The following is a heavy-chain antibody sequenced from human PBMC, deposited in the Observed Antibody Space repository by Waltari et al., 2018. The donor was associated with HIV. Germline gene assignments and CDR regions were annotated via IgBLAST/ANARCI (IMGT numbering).Heavy chain of an antibody. D-gene: IGHD2-15*01. CDR1: GGSFSDSH. CDR2: ISHSGST. CDR3: AKGVTYCSGGGCSGQSFSY. J-gene: IGHJ4*02. V-gene: IGHV4-34*02. Sequence: QVQLQQWGAGLLKPSGNLSLTCAVYGGSFSDSHWSWIRQSPEKGLEWIGDISHSGSTNYSPSLQGRVTISIDTSKNQFSLRLNSVTAADSAVYYCAKGVTYCSGGGCSGQSFSYWGQGTLVTVSS.